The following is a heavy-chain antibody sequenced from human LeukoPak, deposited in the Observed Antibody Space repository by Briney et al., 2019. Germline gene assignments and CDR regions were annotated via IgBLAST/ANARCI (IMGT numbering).Heavy chain of an antibody. J-gene: IGHJ3*02. CDR3: ASLLWFGVPPCI. CDR1: GDSISTSKSY. D-gene: IGHD3-10*01. V-gene: IGHV4-39*01. CDR2: IYYSGST. Sequence: KTSETLSLTCTVSGDSISTSKSYWGWIRQPPGKGLEWIGSIYYSGSTYYNPSLKSRVTISVDTSKNQFSLKLSSVTAADTAVYYCASLLWFGVPPCIWGQGTMVTVSS.